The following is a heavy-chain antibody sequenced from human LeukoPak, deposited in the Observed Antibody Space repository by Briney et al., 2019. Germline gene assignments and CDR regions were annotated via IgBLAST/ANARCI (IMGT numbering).Heavy chain of an antibody. CDR2: ISGSGDST. CDR1: GFTFSNYG. D-gene: IGHD6-19*01. Sequence: GGSLRLSCAASGFTFSNYGMSWVRQAPGKGLEWVSSISGSGDSTYYADSVKGRFTISRDNAKNSLYLQMNSLRAEDTALYYCAKDTGSGWYYFDYWGQGTLVTVSS. J-gene: IGHJ4*02. CDR3: AKDTGSGWYYFDY. V-gene: IGHV3-23*01.